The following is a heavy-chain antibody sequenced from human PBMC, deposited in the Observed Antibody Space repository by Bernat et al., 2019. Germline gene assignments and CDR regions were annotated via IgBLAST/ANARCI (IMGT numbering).Heavy chain of an antibody. V-gene: IGHV4-59*08. Sequence: QVQLQESGPGLVKPSETLSLTCTVSGGSISGYYWSWIRQPPGKGLEWIGNIYYSGGTKYNPSLKSRVTISVDTSKNQFSLKLSSVTAADTAVYYCARHGQGRKGNWHFDLWGRGTLVTVS. CDR2: IYYSGGT. CDR1: GGSISGYY. CDR3: ARHGQGRKGNWHFDL. J-gene: IGHJ2*01.